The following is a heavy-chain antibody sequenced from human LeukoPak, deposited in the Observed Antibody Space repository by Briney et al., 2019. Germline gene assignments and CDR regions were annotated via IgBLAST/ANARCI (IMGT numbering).Heavy chain of an antibody. J-gene: IGHJ4*02. CDR1: GDSVSSKNGA. Sequence: SQTLSLTCVVSGDSVSSKNGAWNWIRQSPSRGLEWLGSTYYGSKWYNDYAESMEGRMTISQDTSKNQYSLHLNSVTPDDTAVYYCARDFGTTGWHTFDYWGQGTLVTVSS. CDR2: TYYGSKWYN. CDR3: ARDFGTTGWHTFDY. D-gene: IGHD6-19*01. V-gene: IGHV6-1*01.